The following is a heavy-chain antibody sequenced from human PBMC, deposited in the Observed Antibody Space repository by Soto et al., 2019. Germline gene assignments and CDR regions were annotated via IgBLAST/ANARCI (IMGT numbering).Heavy chain of an antibody. D-gene: IGHD5-12*01. CDR2: INHSGST. CDR1: GGSFSGYY. Sequence: SETLSLTCAVYGGSFSGYYWSWIRQPPGKGLEWIGEINHSGSTNYNPSLKSRVTISVDTSKNQFSLKLSSVTAADTAVYYCARLCTNIEATIWFAFDIWGQGTLVT. V-gene: IGHV4-34*01. J-gene: IGHJ3*02. CDR3: ARLCTNIEATIWFAFDI.